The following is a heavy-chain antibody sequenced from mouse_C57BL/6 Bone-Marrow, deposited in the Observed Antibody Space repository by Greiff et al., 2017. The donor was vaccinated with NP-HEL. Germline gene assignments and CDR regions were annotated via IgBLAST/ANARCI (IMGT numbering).Heavy chain of an antibody. J-gene: IGHJ3*01. CDR1: GYAFSSSW. CDR3: AREGFYYYGSSSFAY. V-gene: IGHV1-82*01. Sequence: QVQLQQSGPELVKPGASVKISCKASGYAFSSSWMNWVKHRPGKGLEWIGRIYPGDGDTNYNGKFKGKATLTADKSSSTAYMQLSSLTSEDSAVYFCAREGFYYYGSSSFAYWGQGTLVTVSA. CDR2: IYPGDGDT. D-gene: IGHD1-1*01.